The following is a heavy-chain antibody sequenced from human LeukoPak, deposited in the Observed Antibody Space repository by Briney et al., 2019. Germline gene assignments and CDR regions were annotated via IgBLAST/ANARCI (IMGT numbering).Heavy chain of an antibody. D-gene: IGHD4-23*01. J-gene: IGHJ4*02. CDR3: ARDLGVGGNCLRY. Sequence: PGRSLRLSCAASGFTFSSYGMHWVRQAPGKGLEWVAVIWYDGSNKYYADSVKGRFTISRDNSKNTLYLQMNSLRAEDTAVYYCARDLGVGGNCLRYWGQGTLVTVSS. V-gene: IGHV3-33*01. CDR2: IWYDGSNK. CDR1: GFTFSSYG.